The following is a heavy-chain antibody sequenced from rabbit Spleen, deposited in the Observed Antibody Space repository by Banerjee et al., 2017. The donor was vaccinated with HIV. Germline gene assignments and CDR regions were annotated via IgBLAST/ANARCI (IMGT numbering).Heavy chain of an antibody. CDR3: ARDSGTSFSSYGMDL. V-gene: IGHV1S45*01. CDR1: GFSFSNKAV. D-gene: IGHD8-1*01. J-gene: IGHJ6*01. CDR2: IGASITYTT. Sequence: QEQLVEYGGDLVQPEGSLTLTCKASGFSFSNKAVMCWVRQPPGKGPEWIACIGASITYTTYYATWAKGRFTISKTSSTTVTLQMTSLTAADTATYFCARDSGTSFSSYGMDLWGPGTLVTVS.